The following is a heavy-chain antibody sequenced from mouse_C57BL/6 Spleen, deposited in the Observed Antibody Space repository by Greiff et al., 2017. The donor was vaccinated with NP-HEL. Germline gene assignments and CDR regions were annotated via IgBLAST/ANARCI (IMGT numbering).Heavy chain of an antibody. J-gene: IGHJ4*01. CDR1: GFNIKDYY. D-gene: IGHD1-1*01. V-gene: IGHV14-2*01. Sequence: EVKLQESGAELVKPGASVKLSCTASGFNIKDYYMHWVKQRPEQGLEWIGRIDPEDGETKYAPKFQGKATITADTSSNTAYLQLSSLTSEDTAVYYCARSVATDYYAMDYWGQGTSVTVSS. CDR2: IDPEDGET. CDR3: ARSVATDYYAMDY.